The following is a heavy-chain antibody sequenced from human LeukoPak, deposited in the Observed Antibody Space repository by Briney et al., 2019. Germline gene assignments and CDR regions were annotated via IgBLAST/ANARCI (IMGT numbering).Heavy chain of an antibody. J-gene: IGHJ4*02. D-gene: IGHD5-24*01. CDR1: GFTFSSYS. CDR3: ASQVRWLQPMGFDY. CDR2: ISSSSSTI. Sequence: GGSLRLSCAASGFTFSSYSMNWVRRAPGKGLEWVSYISSSSSTIYYADSVKGRYTISRDNAKNSLHLQMNSLRAEDTAVYYCASQVRWLQPMGFDYWGQGTLVTVSS. V-gene: IGHV3-48*01.